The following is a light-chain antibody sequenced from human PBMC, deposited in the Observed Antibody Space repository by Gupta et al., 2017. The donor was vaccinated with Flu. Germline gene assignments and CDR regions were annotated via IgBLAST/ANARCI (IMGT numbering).Light chain of an antibody. CDR2: YDD. CDR1: SSNIGNNA. V-gene: IGLV1-36*01. J-gene: IGLJ2*01. Sequence: QSVLTQPPSVSEAPRQRVTISCSGSSSNIGNNAVNWYQQVPGKAPKLLIYYDDLLASGVSDRFSGSKSGTSASLVISGLQSEDEADYYCAAWDDSLNGVVFGGGTKLTVL. CDR3: AAWDDSLNGVV.